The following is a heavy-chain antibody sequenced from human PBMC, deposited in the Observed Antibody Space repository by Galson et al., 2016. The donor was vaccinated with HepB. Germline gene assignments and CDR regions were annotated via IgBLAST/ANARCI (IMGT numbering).Heavy chain of an antibody. CDR3: PRRLYCGGDCNYYGMDV. J-gene: IGHJ6*02. D-gene: IGHD2-21*02. CDR2: IYPGNSDT. V-gene: IGHV5-51*01. CDR1: GYSFSTYW. Sequence: QSGAEVKKPGESLKISCKGSGYSFSTYWIGWVRQMPGKGLEWMAFIYPGNSDTRYSLSFQGQVTISADKSIGTAYLQWSSLKASATAMDYCPRRLYCGGDCNYYGMDVWGQGTTLTVSS.